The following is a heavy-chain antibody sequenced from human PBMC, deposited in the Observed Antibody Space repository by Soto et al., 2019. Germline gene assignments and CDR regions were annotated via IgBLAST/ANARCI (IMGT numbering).Heavy chain of an antibody. Sequence: GGSLRLSCVGSGFRISNYFMSWVRQAPGKGLEWVANIKEDGSEKYYVESVKGRFTISRDNAKNSLYLQVNSLRDEDTAVYYCASPRFRCMDVWGQGTTVTVSS. J-gene: IGHJ6*02. CDR1: GFRISNYF. D-gene: IGHD3-10*01. V-gene: IGHV3-7*03. CDR2: IKEDGSEK. CDR3: ASPRFRCMDV.